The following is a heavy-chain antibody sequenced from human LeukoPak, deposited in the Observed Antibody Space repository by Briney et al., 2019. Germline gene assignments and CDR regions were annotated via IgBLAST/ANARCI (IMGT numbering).Heavy chain of an antibody. CDR1: GGSISSGTYS. CDR2: IYHGGST. CDR3: ARVGPYDAFDI. Sequence: SQTLSLTCTVSGGSISSGTYSWSWIRQPPGKGLEWIGYIYHGGSTYYNPFLKSRVTITVDRSRNQFSLNLSSVTAADTAVYYCARVGPYDAFDIWGQGTMVTVSS. V-gene: IGHV4-30-2*01. J-gene: IGHJ3*02.